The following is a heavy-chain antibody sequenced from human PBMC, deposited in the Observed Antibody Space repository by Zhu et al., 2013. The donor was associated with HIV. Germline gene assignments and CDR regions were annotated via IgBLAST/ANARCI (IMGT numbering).Heavy chain of an antibody. J-gene: IGHJ5*02. CDR1: GYTFSTYG. CDR2: ISVYNGNT. V-gene: IGHV1-18*01. CDR3: ARDRIAVRPGWFDP. D-gene: IGHD6-6*01. Sequence: QLQLVQSGAEVKKPGASVKVSCKASGYTFSTYGLSWVRQAPGQGLEWMGWISVYNGNTKYAQNIQDRITMTRDTSTSTAYMELRNLRFDDTAVYYCARDRIAVRPGWFDPWGQGTLVTASS.